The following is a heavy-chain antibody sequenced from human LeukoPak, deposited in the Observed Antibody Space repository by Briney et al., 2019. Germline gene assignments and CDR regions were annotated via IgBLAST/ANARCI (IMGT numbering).Heavy chain of an antibody. J-gene: IGHJ5*01. V-gene: IGHV4-4*07. CDR3: ARYQVDPYGDPNWFDP. D-gene: IGHD4-17*01. CDR2: TNIGAAT. Sequence: PSVTLSFTCTVCGGPINGYYWGWIPQPHGKERKGIGRTNIGAATNSNPSLKSRVTMSVDTSKNQFSLKLSSVTAADTAVYYCARYQVDPYGDPNWFDPWGQGTLVT. CDR1: GGPINGYY.